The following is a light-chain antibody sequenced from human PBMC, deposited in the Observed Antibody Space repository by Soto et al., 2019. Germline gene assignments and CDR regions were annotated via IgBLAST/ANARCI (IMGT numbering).Light chain of an antibody. Sequence: EIVLTQTPATLSVSPGDRVTLSCRASQSVSNYLTWYQQKPGQAPRLLIYEASKRATGIPARFSGSGSGTDFTLTISSLETEDCAVYFCQQYSRWPRETFGPGTKVDIK. J-gene: IGKJ3*01. V-gene: IGKV3-11*01. CDR2: EAS. CDR1: QSVSNY. CDR3: QQYSRWPRET.